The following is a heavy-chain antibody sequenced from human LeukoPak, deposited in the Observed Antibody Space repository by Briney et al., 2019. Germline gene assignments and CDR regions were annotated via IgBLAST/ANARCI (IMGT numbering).Heavy chain of an antibody. V-gene: IGHV4-39*07. CDR2: IYYSGST. Sequence: PPETLSLTCTVSGGSISSSSYYWGWIRQPPGKGLEWIGSIYYSGSTYYNPSLKSRVTISVDTSKNQFSLKLSSVTAADTAVYYCARALYYFDYWGQGTLVTVSS. D-gene: IGHD2/OR15-2a*01. CDR3: ARALYYFDY. J-gene: IGHJ4*02. CDR1: GGSISSSSYY.